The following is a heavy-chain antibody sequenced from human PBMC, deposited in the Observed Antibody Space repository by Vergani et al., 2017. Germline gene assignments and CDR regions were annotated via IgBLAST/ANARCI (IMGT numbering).Heavy chain of an antibody. CDR3: TTGGLDCSSTSCYSYYYYYMDV. V-gene: IGHV3-15*01. CDR1: GFTFSSYW. J-gene: IGHJ6*03. D-gene: IGHD2-2*02. Sequence: EVQLVESGGGLVQPGGSLRLSCAASGFTFSSYWMSWVRQAPGKGLEWVGRIKRKTDGGTTDYAAPVKGRFTISRDDSKNTLYLQMNSLKTEDTAVYYCTTGGLDCSSTSCYSYYYYYMDVWGKGTTVTVSS. CDR2: IKRKTDGGTT.